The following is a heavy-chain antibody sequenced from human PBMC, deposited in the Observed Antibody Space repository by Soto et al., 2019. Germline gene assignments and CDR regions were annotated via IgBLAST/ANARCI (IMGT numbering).Heavy chain of an antibody. V-gene: IGHV3-48*03. D-gene: IGHD3-3*01. J-gene: IGHJ6*02. Sequence: PGGSLRLSCAASGFTFSSYEMNWVRQAPGKGLEWVSYISSSGSTIYYADSVKGRFTIPRDNAKNSLYLQMNSLRAEDTAVYYCARDRGPYDFWSGYYSYYYYGMDVWGQGTTVTVSS. CDR1: GFTFSSYE. CDR3: ARDRGPYDFWSGYYSYYYYGMDV. CDR2: ISSSGSTI.